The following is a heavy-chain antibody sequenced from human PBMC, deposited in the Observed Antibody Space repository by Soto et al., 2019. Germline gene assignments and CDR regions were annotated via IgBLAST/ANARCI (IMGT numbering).Heavy chain of an antibody. Sequence: ASVKVSCKASGGTFSSYAISWVRQAPGQGLEWMGGIIPIFGTANYAQKFQGRVTITADESTSTAYMELSSLRSEDTAVYYCARWRMGDSSGYIAFDIWGQGTMVTVSS. CDR3: ARWRMGDSSGYIAFDI. CDR1: GGTFSSYA. J-gene: IGHJ3*02. D-gene: IGHD3-22*01. CDR2: IIPIFGTA. V-gene: IGHV1-69*13.